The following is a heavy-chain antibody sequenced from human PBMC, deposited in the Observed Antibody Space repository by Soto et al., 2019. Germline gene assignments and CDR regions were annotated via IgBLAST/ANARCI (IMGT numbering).Heavy chain of an antibody. Sequence: SRSCAVSGGSVKNKNWWTWVRQPPGQGLERIGEIYRTGSTNYNPSLKSRVTISIDKSENQFSLKVTSLTAADTAVYYFTSRDPRTCVDYWGQGTLVTVSS. V-gene: IGHV4-4*02. CDR3: TSRDPRTCVDY. CDR2: IYRTGST. D-gene: IGHD1-7*01. CDR1: GGSVKNKNW. J-gene: IGHJ4*02.